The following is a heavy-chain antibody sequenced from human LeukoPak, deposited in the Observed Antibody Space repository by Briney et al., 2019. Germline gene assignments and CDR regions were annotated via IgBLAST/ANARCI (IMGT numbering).Heavy chain of an antibody. CDR2: ISSSSSYI. Sequence: PGGSLRLSCAASGFTFSSYSMNWVRQAPGKGLEWVSSISSSSSYIYYADSVKGRFTISRDNAKNSLYLQMNSLGAEDTAVYYCARDKSYNWNYAAAFDIWGQGTMVTVSS. V-gene: IGHV3-21*01. CDR1: GFTFSSYS. CDR3: ARDKSYNWNYAAAFDI. J-gene: IGHJ3*02. D-gene: IGHD1-7*01.